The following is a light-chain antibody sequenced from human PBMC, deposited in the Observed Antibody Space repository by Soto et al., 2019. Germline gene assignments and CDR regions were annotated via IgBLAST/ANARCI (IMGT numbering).Light chain of an antibody. CDR3: QAYDYSLTASV. V-gene: IGLV1-40*01. Sequence: QSVLTQPPSVSRAPGQRVTLSCTGNSSNLGAGYDVHWYQQLPGAAPKLVIFGNRNRPSGVPERFSGSKSSTSASLASTGLQAEDEADYYCQAYDYSLTASVFGGGTKLTVL. J-gene: IGLJ3*02. CDR2: GNR. CDR1: SSNLGAGYD.